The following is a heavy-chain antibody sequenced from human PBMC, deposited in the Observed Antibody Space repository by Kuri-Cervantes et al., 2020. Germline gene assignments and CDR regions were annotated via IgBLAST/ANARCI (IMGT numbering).Heavy chain of an antibody. V-gene: IGHV3-9*01. CDR2: ISWNSGSI. CDR3: VSGAFDI. CDR1: GFTFDDYA. J-gene: IGHJ3*02. Sequence: GGSLRLSCAASGFTFDDYAMHWVRQAPGKGLEWVSGISWNSGSIGYVDSVKGRFTISGDNAKNSLYLQMNSLRAEDTALYYCVSGAFDIWGQGTMVTVSS.